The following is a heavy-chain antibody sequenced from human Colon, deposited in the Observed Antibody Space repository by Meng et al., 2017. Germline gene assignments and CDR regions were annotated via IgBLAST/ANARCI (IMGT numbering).Heavy chain of an antibody. V-gene: IGHV6-1*01. CDR3: ARGFLVRGFDS. J-gene: IGHJ4*02. CDR1: GDSVSSNTAA. Sequence: QLPLQQQGPGLVKPSPPLSPTFAISGDSVSSNTAAWNWNRQPPSRGLEWLARTYYSSKWNNDYAVSVKGRITINADTSTNQVSLQLNSVTPEDTAVYYCARGFLVRGFDSWGQGTLVTVSS. CDR2: TYYSSKWNN. D-gene: IGHD3-3*01.